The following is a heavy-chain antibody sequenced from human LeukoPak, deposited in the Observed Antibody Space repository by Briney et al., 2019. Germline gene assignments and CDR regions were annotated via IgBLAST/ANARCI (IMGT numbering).Heavy chain of an antibody. CDR1: GFTFSSYA. V-gene: IGHV3-30*04. CDR3: ARDLSGWLPEDY. J-gene: IGHJ4*02. Sequence: GGSLRLSCAASGFTFSSYAMHWVRQAPGKGLEWVAVISYDGSNKYYADSVKGRFTISRDNSKNTLYLQMNSLRAEDTAVYYCARDLSGWLPEDYWGQGTLVTVSS. D-gene: IGHD6-19*01. CDR2: ISYDGSNK.